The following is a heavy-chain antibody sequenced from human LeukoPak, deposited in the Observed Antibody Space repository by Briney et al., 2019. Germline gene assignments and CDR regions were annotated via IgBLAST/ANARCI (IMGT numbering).Heavy chain of an antibody. J-gene: IGHJ4*02. CDR2: ILGSGADT. CDR1: GFTFSSYA. Sequence: PGGSLRLSCAASGFTFSSYAMSWVRQAPGKGLEWVSIILGSGADTYYADSVRGRFTISRDNSKKTLYLQILSLRAEGTAVYYCARDRRFSSGWYANDYWGQGTLVTVSS. V-gene: IGHV3-23*01. CDR3: ARDRRFSSGWYANDY. D-gene: IGHD6-19*01.